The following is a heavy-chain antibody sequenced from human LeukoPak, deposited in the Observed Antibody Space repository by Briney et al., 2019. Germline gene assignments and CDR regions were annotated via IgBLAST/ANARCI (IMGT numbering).Heavy chain of an antibody. J-gene: IGHJ4*02. V-gene: IGHV3-21*01. CDR3: ARGTGDPENFDY. CDR2: ISSTSSYT. D-gene: IGHD3/OR15-3a*01. CDR1: GFTFSGYS. Sequence: GGSLRLSCAASGFTFSGYSLHWVRQAPGKGLEWVSSISSTSSYTYYADSVKGRFTISRDNAKNSLYLQMKSLRAEDTAVYYCARGTGDPENFDYWGQGTLVTVSS.